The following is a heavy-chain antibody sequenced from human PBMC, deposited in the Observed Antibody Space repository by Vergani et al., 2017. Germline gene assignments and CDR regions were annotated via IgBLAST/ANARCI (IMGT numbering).Heavy chain of an antibody. CDR1: GGSISSYY. D-gene: IGHD7-27*01. V-gene: IGHV4-59*01. Sequence: QVQLQESGPGLVKPSETLSLTCTVSGGSISSYYWSWIRQPPGKGREWIGYIYYSGSTNYNPALKSRVTISVDTSKNQFSLKLSSVTAADTAVYYCARTTGDQRPVSVWGQGTLVTVSS. CDR2: IYYSGST. CDR3: ARTTGDQRPVSV. J-gene: IGHJ4*02.